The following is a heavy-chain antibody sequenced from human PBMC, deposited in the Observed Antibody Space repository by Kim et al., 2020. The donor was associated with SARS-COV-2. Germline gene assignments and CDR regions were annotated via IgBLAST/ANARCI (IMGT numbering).Heavy chain of an antibody. CDR1: GGSISSGSYY. D-gene: IGHD5-12*01. CDR2: IYTSGSTNYNPSIGRRYTSGST. J-gene: IGHJ6*02. Sequence: SETLSLTCTVSGGSISSGSYYWNWIRQPAGKGLEWIGRIYTSGSTNYNPSIGRRYTSGSTNYNPSLKSRVTISVDTSKNQLSLKLSSVTAADTAVYYCASGYDYGYYYYGMDVWGPGTTVTVSS. V-gene: IGHV4-61*02. CDR3: ASGYDYGYYYYGMDV.